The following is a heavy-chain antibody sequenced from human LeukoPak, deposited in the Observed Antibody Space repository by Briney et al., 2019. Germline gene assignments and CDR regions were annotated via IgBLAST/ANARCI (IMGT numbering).Heavy chain of an antibody. CDR2: ISSGSSTI. J-gene: IGHJ4*02. V-gene: IGHV3-48*04. D-gene: IGHD3-22*01. CDR3: ARDGSGGYYRFPHFDY. CDR1: GFTFSSYS. Sequence: GGSLRLSCAASGFTFSSYSMKWVRQAPGKGLDWLSYISSGSSTIYYADSVKGRFTFSRDNAKNSLYLQMNSLRAEDTAVYYCARDGSGGYYRFPHFDYWGQGTLVTVSS.